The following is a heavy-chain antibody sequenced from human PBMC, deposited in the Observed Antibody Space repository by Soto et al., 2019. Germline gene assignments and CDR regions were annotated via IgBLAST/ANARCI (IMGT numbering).Heavy chain of an antibody. CDR3: AKAPYLYKQLAF. CDR1: GVTFSSYT. J-gene: IGHJ4*02. D-gene: IGHD3-16*01. Sequence: GGPLRLACAASGVTFSSYTMSWVRRAPGKGLEWVSAISGSGDSTYYADSVKGRFAISRDNSKNTLYLQMSSLRAEDTAVYYCAKAPYLYKQLAFWGQGALVTVSS. V-gene: IGHV3-23*01. CDR2: ISGSGDST.